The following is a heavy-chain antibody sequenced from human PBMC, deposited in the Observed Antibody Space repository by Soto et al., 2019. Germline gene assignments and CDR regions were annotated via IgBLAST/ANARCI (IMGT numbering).Heavy chain of an antibody. J-gene: IGHJ6*02. D-gene: IGHD3-22*01. Sequence: QVQLQESGPGLVKPSGTLSLTCAVSGGSISSSNWWSWVRQPPGKGLEWIGEIYHSGSTNYNPSLKSRRTTSVDKSKNQFSLKLSSVTAADTAVYYCARFRSSTISTPYYGMDVWGQGTTVTVSS. CDR2: IYHSGST. V-gene: IGHV4-4*02. CDR3: ARFRSSTISTPYYGMDV. CDR1: GGSISSSNW.